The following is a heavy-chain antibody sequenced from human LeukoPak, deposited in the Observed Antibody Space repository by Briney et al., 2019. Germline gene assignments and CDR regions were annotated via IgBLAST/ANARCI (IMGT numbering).Heavy chain of an antibody. CDR3: ARDNADYGATNWPWYFDL. CDR2: IYYSGGT. V-gene: IGHV4-59*01. D-gene: IGHD4-17*01. CDR1: GGSISSYY. Sequence: SETLSLTCTVSGGSISSYYWSWIRQPPGKGLEWIRYIYYSGGTNYNPSLKSRVTISVDTSKNQFSLKLSSVTAADTAVYYCARDNADYGATNWPWYFDLWGRGTLVTVSS. J-gene: IGHJ2*01.